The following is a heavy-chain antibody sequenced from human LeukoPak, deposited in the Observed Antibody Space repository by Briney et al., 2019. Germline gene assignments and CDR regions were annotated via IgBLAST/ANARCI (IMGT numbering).Heavy chain of an antibody. CDR3: AKEDYRDHTTGFDS. Sequence: GGSLRLSCAASGFTFSSYPVSWVRQAPGRGLEWVSAITSSGGTYYIASVRGRFIVSRDNSRNTLYLQMNGLTAEDTAMYYCAKEDYRDHTTGFDSWGQGTLVTVSS. J-gene: IGHJ5*01. V-gene: IGHV3-23*01. CDR2: ITSSGGT. CDR1: GFTFSSYP. D-gene: IGHD4-17*01.